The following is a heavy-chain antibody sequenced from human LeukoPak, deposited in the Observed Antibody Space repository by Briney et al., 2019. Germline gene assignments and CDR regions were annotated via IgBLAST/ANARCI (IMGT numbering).Heavy chain of an antibody. V-gene: IGHV4-59*01. CDR3: ARGYTMPLYYFGY. D-gene: IGHD2-2*01. CDR1: VGSISSYY. Sequence: SETLSLTCTVSVGSISSYYWSWIRQPPGKGLEWIGYIYYSGSTNYNPSLKSRVTISVDTSKNQFSLKLSSVTAADTAVYYCARGYTMPLYYFGYWGQGTLVTVSS. J-gene: IGHJ4*02. CDR2: IYYSGST.